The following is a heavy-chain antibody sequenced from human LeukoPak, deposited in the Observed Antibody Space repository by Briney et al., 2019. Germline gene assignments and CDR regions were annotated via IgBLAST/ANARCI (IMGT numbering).Heavy chain of an antibody. CDR3: ASGLAGYDY. CDR2: SYYSGST. V-gene: IGHV4-39*01. CDR1: GGSISSSSYY. Sequence: PSETLSLTCTVSGGSISSSSYYWGWIRQPPGKGLEWIGSSYYSGSTYYNPSLKSRVTISVDTSKNQFSLKLSSVTAADTAVYYCASGLAGYDYWGQGTLVTVSS. J-gene: IGHJ4*02. D-gene: IGHD3-9*01.